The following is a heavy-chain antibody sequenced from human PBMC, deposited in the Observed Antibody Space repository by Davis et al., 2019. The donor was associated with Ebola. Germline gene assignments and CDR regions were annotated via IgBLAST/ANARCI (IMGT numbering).Heavy chain of an antibody. CDR3: ARDPGAYFFDH. Sequence: GESLKISCAASGFTFSSYGMHWVRQAPGKGLEWVAVISYDGSNKYYADSVKGRFTISRDNSKNTLYLQMNSLRAEDTAVYYCARDPGAYFFDHWGQGILVTVSS. D-gene: IGHD3-16*01. V-gene: IGHV3-30*03. CDR1: GFTFSSYG. J-gene: IGHJ4*02. CDR2: ISYDGSNK.